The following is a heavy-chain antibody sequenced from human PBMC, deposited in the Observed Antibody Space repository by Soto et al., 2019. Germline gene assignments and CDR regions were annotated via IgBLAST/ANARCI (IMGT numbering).Heavy chain of an antibody. V-gene: IGHV3-11*01. CDR2: ISSGGSTI. CDR1: GFTFSDFY. Sequence: QVQLVESGGGLGKPGGSLRLSCAASGFTFSDFYMTWIRQAPGKGLECVSYISSGGSTIYYADSVKGRFTISRDNAKKSLYLQMSSLRAEDTAVYYCVRDSTVRGGEYWGQGTLVTVSS. D-gene: IGHD3-10*01. J-gene: IGHJ4*02. CDR3: VRDSTVRGGEY.